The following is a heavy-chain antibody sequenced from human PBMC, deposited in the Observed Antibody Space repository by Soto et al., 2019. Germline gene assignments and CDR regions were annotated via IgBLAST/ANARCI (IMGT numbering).Heavy chain of an antibody. V-gene: IGHV4-59*01. CDR2: IYNSGST. Sequence: PSETLSLTCTVSGGSISSYYWSWIRRPPGKGLEWIGYIYNSGSTHSNTSLQSRVTISVDTSKNQFSLKLSSVTAADTGIYYCARARITMVREVIKYNLDVWGQGTTVTVSS. CDR1: GGSISSYY. CDR3: ARARITMVREVIKYNLDV. J-gene: IGHJ6*02. D-gene: IGHD3-10*01.